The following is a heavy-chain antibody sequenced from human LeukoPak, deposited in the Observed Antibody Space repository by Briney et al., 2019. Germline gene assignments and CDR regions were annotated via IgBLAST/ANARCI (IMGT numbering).Heavy chain of an antibody. Sequence: GGSLRLSCAASGITFSRFWMSWVRQAPGKGLEWVSAISGSGGSTYYADSVKGRFTISRDNSKNTLYLQMNSLRAEDTAVYYCAKDRPPSLWFGESHFDYWGQGTLVTVSS. D-gene: IGHD3-10*01. CDR1: GITFSRFW. J-gene: IGHJ4*02. V-gene: IGHV3-23*01. CDR2: ISGSGGST. CDR3: AKDRPPSLWFGESHFDY.